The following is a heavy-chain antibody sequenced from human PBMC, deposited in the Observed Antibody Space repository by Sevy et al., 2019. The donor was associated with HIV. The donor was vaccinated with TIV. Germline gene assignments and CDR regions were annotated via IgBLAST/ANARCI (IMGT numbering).Heavy chain of an antibody. J-gene: IGHJ6*02. Sequence: GGSLRLSCAASGFTFSNAWMNWVRQAPGKGLEWVGRIKSKTDGGTTDYAAPVKGRFTISREDSKNTLYLQMNSLKTEDTAVYYCTTGRGSITIFGVVIIGGDYYYGMDVWGQGTTVTVSS. CDR2: IKSKTDGGTT. V-gene: IGHV3-15*07. CDR3: TTGRGSITIFGVVIIGGDYYYGMDV. D-gene: IGHD3-3*01. CDR1: GFTFSNAW.